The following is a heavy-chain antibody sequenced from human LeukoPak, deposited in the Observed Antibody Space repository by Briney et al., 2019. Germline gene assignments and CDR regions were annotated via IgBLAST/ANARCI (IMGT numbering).Heavy chain of an antibody. V-gene: IGHV3-11*06. D-gene: IGHD3-10*01. CDR2: ISSSSSYI. CDR3: ARSDRGVMSFLRYGPNPHYYYYGMDV. Sequence: GGSLRLSCAASGFAFSDYYMSWIRQAPGKGLEWVSSISSSSSYIYYADSVKGRFTISRDNAKNSLYLQMNSLRAEDTAVYYCARSDRGVMSFLRYGPNPHYYYYGMDVWGQGTTVTVSS. J-gene: IGHJ6*02. CDR1: GFAFSDYY.